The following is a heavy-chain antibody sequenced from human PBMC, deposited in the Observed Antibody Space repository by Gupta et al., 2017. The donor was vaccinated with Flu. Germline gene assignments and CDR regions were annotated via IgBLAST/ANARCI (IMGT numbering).Heavy chain of an antibody. J-gene: IGHJ6*02. CDR3: ARGPYYYDNGGYRVLRYSDMDV. CDR2: IGGSGSAI. Sequence: QVQLVESGGGLVKPGGSLGLSCAVAGFTFSDYHTTLIRQGPGKGLEWVTYIGGSGSAIYYAGSVKGRFTISRDNAENLVILQMDSLGAEDTAVYYCARGPYYYDNGGYRVLRYSDMDVWGQGTTVTVSS. D-gene: IGHD3-22*01. V-gene: IGHV3-11*01. CDR1: GFTFSDYH.